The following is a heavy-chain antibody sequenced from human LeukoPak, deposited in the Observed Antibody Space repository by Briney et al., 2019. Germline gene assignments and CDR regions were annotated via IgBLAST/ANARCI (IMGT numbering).Heavy chain of an antibody. Sequence: SETLSLTCAVYGGSFSGYYWSWIRQPPGKGLEWIGEINHSGSTNYNPSLKGRVTISVDTSKNQFSLKLSSVTAADTAVYYCASCITMVRGDNWFDPWGQGTLVTVSS. CDR1: GGSFSGYY. D-gene: IGHD3-10*01. CDR2: INHSGST. V-gene: IGHV4-34*01. CDR3: ASCITMVRGDNWFDP. J-gene: IGHJ5*02.